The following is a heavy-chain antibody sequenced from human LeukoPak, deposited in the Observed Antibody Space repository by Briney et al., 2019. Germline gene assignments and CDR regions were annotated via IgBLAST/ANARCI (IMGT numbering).Heavy chain of an antibody. CDR1: GFTFSNYW. Sequence: GGSLRLSXAASGFTFSNYWMTWVRQAPGKGLEWVANIKQDGSEKYYVDSVKGRFTISRDSSKNTLYLQMNSLRAEDTALYYCAKVRIAVAGTRYGYFDCWGQGTLVTVSS. V-gene: IGHV3-7*03. CDR2: IKQDGSEK. CDR3: AKVRIAVAGTRYGYFDC. D-gene: IGHD6-19*01. J-gene: IGHJ4*02.